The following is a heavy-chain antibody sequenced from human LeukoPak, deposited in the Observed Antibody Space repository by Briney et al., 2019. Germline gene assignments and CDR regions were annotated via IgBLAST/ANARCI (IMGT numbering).Heavy chain of an antibody. CDR1: GGSISSYY. CDR2: IYYSGST. CDR3: SAGGSGSYYNEYSWFDP. J-gene: IGHJ5*02. Sequence: SETLSLTCTVSGGSISSYYWSWIRQPPGKGLEWIGYIYYSGSTNYNPSLKSRVTISVDTSKNQFSLKLSSVTAADTAVYYCSAGGSGSYYNEYSWFDPWGQGTLVTVSS. V-gene: IGHV4-59*08. D-gene: IGHD3-10*01.